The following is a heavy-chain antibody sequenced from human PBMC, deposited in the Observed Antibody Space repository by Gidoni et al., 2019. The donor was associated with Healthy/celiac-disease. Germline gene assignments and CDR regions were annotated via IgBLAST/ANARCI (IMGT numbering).Heavy chain of an antibody. CDR3: VGFWRFGTPYGMDV. CDR2: IWYDGSNK. V-gene: IGHV3-33*01. Sequence: QVQLVESGGGVVQPGRSLRLSCAASGFTFSSYGMHWVRQAPGKGLEWVAVIWYDGSNKYYADSVKGRFTISRDNSKNTLYLQMNSLRAEDTAVYYCVGFWRFGTPYGMDVWGQGTTVTVSS. CDR1: GFTFSSYG. D-gene: IGHD3-10*01. J-gene: IGHJ6*02.